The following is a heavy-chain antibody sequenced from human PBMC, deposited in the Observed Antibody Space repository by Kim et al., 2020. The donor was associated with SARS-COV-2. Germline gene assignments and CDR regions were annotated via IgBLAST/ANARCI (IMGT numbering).Heavy chain of an antibody. D-gene: IGHD6-19*01. CDR3: ARQEFSSGWYVDY. Sequence: YSPSFQGHVTISADKSISTAYLQWSSLKASDTAMYYCARQEFSSGWYVDYWGQGTLVTVSS. V-gene: IGHV5-10-1*01. J-gene: IGHJ4*02.